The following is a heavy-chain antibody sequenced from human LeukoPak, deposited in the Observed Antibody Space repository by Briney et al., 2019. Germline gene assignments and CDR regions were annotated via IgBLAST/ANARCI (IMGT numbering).Heavy chain of an antibody. D-gene: IGHD3-10*01. J-gene: IGHJ4*02. CDR1: GFTFSDYY. CDR2: VSSSGSTI. CDR3: ATTLGLWFGDPVGYFDY. V-gene: IGHV3-11*01. Sequence: GGSLTLSCAASGFTFSDYYMSWIRQAPGKGLEWVSYVSSSGSTIYYADSVKGRFTISRDNAKNSLYLQMNSLRAEDTAVYYCATTLGLWFGDPVGYFDYWGQGTLVTVSS.